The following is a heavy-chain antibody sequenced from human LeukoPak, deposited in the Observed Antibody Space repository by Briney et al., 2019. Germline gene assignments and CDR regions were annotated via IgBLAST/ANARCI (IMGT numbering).Heavy chain of an antibody. CDR1: GGTFSSYA. J-gene: IGHJ4*02. CDR2: IIPIFGIA. Sequence: ASVTVSCKASGGTFSSYAISWVRQSPGQGLEWMGRIIPIFGIANYAQEFQGRVTITADKSTSTAYMELSSLRSEDTAVCYCARSYGDYGSFDYWGQGTLVTVSS. D-gene: IGHD4-17*01. V-gene: IGHV1-69*04. CDR3: ARSYGDYGSFDY.